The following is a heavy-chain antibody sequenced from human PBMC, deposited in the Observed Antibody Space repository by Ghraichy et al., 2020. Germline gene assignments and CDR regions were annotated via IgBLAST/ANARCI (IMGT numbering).Heavy chain of an antibody. CDR3: AKDPAYNFWSGYYDRFGN. CDR2: ISGGGEDT. J-gene: IGHJ4*02. CDR1: GFSFGSFA. D-gene: IGHD3-3*01. Sequence: GESLNISCAASGFSFGSFAISWVRQTPGKGLAWVSSISGGGEDTYYADSVRGRFTISRDNSKKTVYLQMNSLSAEDTAIYYCAKDPAYNFWSGYYDRFGNWGQGTLVTVSS. V-gene: IGHV3-23*01.